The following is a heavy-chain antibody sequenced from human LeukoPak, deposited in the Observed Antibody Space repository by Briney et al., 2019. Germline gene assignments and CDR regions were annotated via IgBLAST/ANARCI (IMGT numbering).Heavy chain of an antibody. CDR3: VKDNGRWFDP. D-gene: IGHD1-26*01. Sequence: PSETLSLTCTVSGGSMRSNYWSLTRQPPGKGLEWTGNIYYSGSTNYNPSLKSRVTISIDPSKNQFSLKLSSVTAADTAIYYCVKDNGRWFDPGAREPWSSSPQ. CDR2: IYYSGST. V-gene: IGHV4-59*01. CDR1: GGSMRSNY. J-gene: IGHJ5*02.